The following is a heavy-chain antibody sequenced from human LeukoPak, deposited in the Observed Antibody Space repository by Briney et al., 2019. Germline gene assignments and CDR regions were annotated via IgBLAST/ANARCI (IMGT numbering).Heavy chain of an antibody. CDR3: ARDPADHGDLREDAHYYALDV. Sequence: VASVKVSCKASGYTFTTYGISWVRQAPGQGFEWMGWINTYNGNTNYAHKFRGRVTMTTDTSTRTVYMEVRSLRSDDTAVYYYARDPADHGDLREDAHYYALDVWGQGTTVTVSS. D-gene: IGHD4-17*01. V-gene: IGHV1-18*04. CDR2: INTYNGNT. J-gene: IGHJ6*02. CDR1: GYTFTTYG.